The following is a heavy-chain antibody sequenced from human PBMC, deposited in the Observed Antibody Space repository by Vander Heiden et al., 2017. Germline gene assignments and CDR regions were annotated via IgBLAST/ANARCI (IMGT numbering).Heavy chain of an antibody. D-gene: IGHD5-12*01. CDR3: AIDGSYYGMDV. J-gene: IGHJ6*02. CDR2: IYYSGST. V-gene: IGHV4-39*01. Sequence: RSIYYSGSTDYNPSLKSRVTISVDTAKNQFSMKLRSVTAADTAVYYVAIDGSYYGMDVWGQGTTVTVSS.